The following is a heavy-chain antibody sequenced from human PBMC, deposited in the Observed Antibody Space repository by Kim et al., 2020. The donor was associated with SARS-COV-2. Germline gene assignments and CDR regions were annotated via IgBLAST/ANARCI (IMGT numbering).Heavy chain of an antibody. CDR2: ISGSGGST. CDR1: GFTFSSYA. CDR3: AKDCDKGSGWIIWFDP. Sequence: GGSLRLSCAASGFTFSSYAMSWVRQAPGKGLEWVSAISGSGGSTYYADSVKGRFTISRDNSKNTLYLQMNSLRAEDTAVYYCAKDCDKGSGWIIWFDPWGQGTLVTVSS. J-gene: IGHJ5*02. V-gene: IGHV3-23*01. D-gene: IGHD6-19*01.